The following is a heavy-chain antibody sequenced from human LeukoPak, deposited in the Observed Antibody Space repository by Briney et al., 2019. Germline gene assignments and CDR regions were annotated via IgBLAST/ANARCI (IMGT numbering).Heavy chain of an antibody. CDR3: ARCKRSRYGAHDY. V-gene: IGHV4-61*02. Sequence: SETLSLTCTVSGGSISSGSYYWSWIRQPAGKGLEWIGRIYTSGSTNYNPSLKSRVTISVDTSKNQFSLKLSSVTAADTAVYYCARCKRSRYGAHDYWGQGTLVTVSS. D-gene: IGHD4-17*01. CDR2: IYTSGST. CDR1: GGSISSGSYY. J-gene: IGHJ4*02.